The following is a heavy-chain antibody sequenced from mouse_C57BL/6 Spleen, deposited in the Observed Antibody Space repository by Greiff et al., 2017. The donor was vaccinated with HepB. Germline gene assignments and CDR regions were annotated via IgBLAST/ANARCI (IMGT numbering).Heavy chain of an antibody. CDR2: ISSGSSTI. CDR1: GFTFSDYG. D-gene: IGHD2-4*01. V-gene: IGHV5-17*01. Sequence: DVKLVESGGGLVKPGGSLKLPCAASGFTFSDYGMHWVRQAPEKGLEWVAYISSGSSTIYYADTVKGRFTISRDNAKNTLFLQMTSLRSEDTAMYYCATPAIYYDYSMDYWGQGTSVTVSS. J-gene: IGHJ4*01. CDR3: ATPAIYYDYSMDY.